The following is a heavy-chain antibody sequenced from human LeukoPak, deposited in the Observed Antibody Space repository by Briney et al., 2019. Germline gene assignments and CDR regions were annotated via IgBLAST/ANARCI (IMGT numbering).Heavy chain of an antibody. D-gene: IGHD3-22*01. V-gene: IGHV1-24*01. CDR3: ATSLFYYYDSSGHGGY. Sequence: GASVKVSCKVSGYTLTELSMHWVRQAPGKGLEWMGGFDPEDGETIYAQKFQGRVTMTEDTSTDTAYMELSILRSEDTAVYYCATSLFYYYDSSGHGGYWGQGTLVTVSS. CDR1: GYTLTELS. J-gene: IGHJ4*02. CDR2: FDPEDGET.